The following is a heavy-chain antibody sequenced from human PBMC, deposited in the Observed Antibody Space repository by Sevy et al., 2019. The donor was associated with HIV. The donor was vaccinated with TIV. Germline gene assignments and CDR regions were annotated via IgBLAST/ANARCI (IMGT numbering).Heavy chain of an antibody. D-gene: IGHD2-15*01. CDR1: GFTFSSYA. J-gene: IGHJ3*02. CDR2: ISGSGGST. CDR3: AKDLGRPAYCSGGSCYDAFDI. V-gene: IGHV3-23*01. Sequence: GGSLRLSCAASGFTFSSYAMSWVRQAPGKGLEWVSAISGSGGSTYYADSVKGRFTISRDNSKNTLYLQRNSLRAEDTAVYYCAKDLGRPAYCSGGSCYDAFDIWGQGTMVTVSS.